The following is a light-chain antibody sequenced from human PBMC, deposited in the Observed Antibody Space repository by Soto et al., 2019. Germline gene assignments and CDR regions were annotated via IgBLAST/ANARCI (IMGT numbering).Light chain of an antibody. CDR3: CSYAGRSHYV. Sequence: QSLLRQPASVSGSPGQSITISCTGISSDVGSYNLVSWYQQHPDEAPQLIIYEVSKRPSGVSNRFSGSKSGNTASLTISGLQTEDEADYYCCSYAGRSHYVFGTGTKVTVL. J-gene: IGLJ1*01. V-gene: IGLV2-23*02. CDR1: SSDVGSYNL. CDR2: EVS.